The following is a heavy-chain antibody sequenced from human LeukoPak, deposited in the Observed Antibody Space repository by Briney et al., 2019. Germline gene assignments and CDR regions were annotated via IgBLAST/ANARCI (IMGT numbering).Heavy chain of an antibody. Sequence: PSETLSLTCTVSGGSISSSSYYWGWIRQPPGKGLGWIGSIYYSGSTYYNPSLKSRVTISVDTSKNQFSLKLSSVTAADTAVYYCARSGSGWYPGWFDPWGQGTLVTVSS. CDR2: IYYSGST. CDR3: ARSGSGWYPGWFDP. CDR1: GGSISSSSYY. V-gene: IGHV4-39*07. D-gene: IGHD6-19*01. J-gene: IGHJ5*02.